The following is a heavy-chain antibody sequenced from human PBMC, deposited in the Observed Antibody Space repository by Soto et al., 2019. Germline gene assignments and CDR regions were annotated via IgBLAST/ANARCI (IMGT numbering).Heavy chain of an antibody. CDR2: INAGNGNT. J-gene: IGHJ6*02. V-gene: IGHV1-3*01. D-gene: IGHD3-22*01. Sequence: QVQLVQSGAEVKKPGASVKVSCKASGYTFTSYAMHWVRQAPGQRLEWMGWINAGNGNTKYSQKFQGRVTITRDTSASTAYMELSRLRSEDTAVYYCAGSYDCVSSGYSRLYYYYGVVVWGQGTAVTVSS. CDR1: GYTFTSYA. CDR3: AGSYDCVSSGYSRLYYYYGVVV.